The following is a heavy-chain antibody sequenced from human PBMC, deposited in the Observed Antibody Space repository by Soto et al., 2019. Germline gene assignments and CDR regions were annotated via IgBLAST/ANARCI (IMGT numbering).Heavy chain of an antibody. D-gene: IGHD2-21*01. CDR1: GGTFSTYA. J-gene: IGHJ6*02. CDR3: ARGSLLGNYYYYGMDV. Sequence: SVKVSCKASGGTFSTYAVSWVRQAPGQGLEWMGGIIPLFSTANYAQKFQGRITITADESTTTAYMELNSLTSEDTAVYYCARGSLLGNYYYYGMDVWGQGTTVTGSS. V-gene: IGHV1-69*13. CDR2: IIPLFSTA.